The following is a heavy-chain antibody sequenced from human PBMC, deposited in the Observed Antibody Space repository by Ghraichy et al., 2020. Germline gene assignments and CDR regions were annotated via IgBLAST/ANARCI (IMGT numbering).Heavy chain of an antibody. D-gene: IGHD3-22*01. J-gene: IGHJ4*02. CDR3: ARVRNYYDSRGAFDY. CDR1: EGTFSSYA. CDR2: IIPIFGTA. Sequence: SVKVSCKASEGTFSSYAISWVRQAPGQGLEWMGGIIPIFGTANYAQKFQGRVTITADESPSPAFMELSSLRSEDTAVDYCARVRNYYDSRGAFDYWGQGTLVTVSS. V-gene: IGHV1-69*13.